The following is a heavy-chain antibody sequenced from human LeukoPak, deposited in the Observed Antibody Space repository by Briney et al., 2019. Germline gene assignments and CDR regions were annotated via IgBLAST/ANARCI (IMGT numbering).Heavy chain of an antibody. CDR2: IYYSGST. D-gene: IGHD7-27*01. CDR1: GDSINSSDYY. V-gene: IGHV4-39*01. CDR3: ARHGNWDPFDY. J-gene: IGHJ4*02. Sequence: PSETLSLTCTVSGDSINSSDYYWAWIRQPPGEGLEWIATIYYSGSTYYKPSLKSRLTMSVDSSKNQFSLKMNSVTAADTAVYYCARHGNWDPFDYWGQGTLVTVSS.